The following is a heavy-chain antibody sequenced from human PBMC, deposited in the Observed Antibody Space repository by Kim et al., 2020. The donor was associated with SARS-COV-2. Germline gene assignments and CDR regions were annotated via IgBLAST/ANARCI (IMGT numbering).Heavy chain of an antibody. Sequence: SETLSLTCTVSGGSISSYYWSWIRQPPGKGLEWIGYIYYSGSTNYNPSLKSRVTISVDTSKNQFSLKLSSVTAADTAVYYCARGRYYDSSGYYAHWYFDLWGRGTLVTVSS. J-gene: IGHJ2*01. CDR1: GGSISSYY. CDR3: ARGRYYDSSGYYAHWYFDL. D-gene: IGHD3-22*01. V-gene: IGHV4-59*01. CDR2: IYYSGST.